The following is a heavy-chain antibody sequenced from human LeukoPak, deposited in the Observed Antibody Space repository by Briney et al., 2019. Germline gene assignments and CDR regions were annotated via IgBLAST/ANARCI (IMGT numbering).Heavy chain of an antibody. J-gene: IGHJ6*02. CDR1: GFIFSSYG. CDR3: ARHGAAAGTLSYYYGMDV. D-gene: IGHD6-13*01. V-gene: IGHV3-33*01. CDR2: IWYEGSNK. Sequence: PWGSLRLSCSASGFIFSSYGMHWVRQAPGKGLEWVAGIWYEGSNKYYAASVQGRFTISRDNSKHTLYLQINSLRAQDPAVYYRARHGAAAGTLSYYYGMDVWGQGTTVTVSS.